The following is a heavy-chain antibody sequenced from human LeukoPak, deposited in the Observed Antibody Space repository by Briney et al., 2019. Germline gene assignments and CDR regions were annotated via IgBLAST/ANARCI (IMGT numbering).Heavy chain of an antibody. Sequence: GSLRLSCATSGFNFNYYFMAWVRQAPGKGLEWLATIDKDGSGTEYIDSVRGRFTISRDNTKKSIHLQVSSLSADDTAVYFCATEYWYRHDYWGQGTLVTVSS. CDR3: ATEYWYRHDY. CDR2: IDKDGSGT. V-gene: IGHV3-7*01. J-gene: IGHJ4*02. CDR1: GFNFNYYF. D-gene: IGHD6-13*01.